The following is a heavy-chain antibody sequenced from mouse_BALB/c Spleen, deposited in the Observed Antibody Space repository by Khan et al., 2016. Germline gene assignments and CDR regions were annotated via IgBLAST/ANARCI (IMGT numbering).Heavy chain of an antibody. CDR2: INPSSLYT. CDR1: GYTFTEYT. J-gene: IGHJ4*01. D-gene: IGHD1-1*01. V-gene: IGHV1-4*01. CDR3: SREGITTIIARGDYYAMDY. Sequence: QVQLKESGAELARPGASVKMSCKASGYTFTEYTMHWVKQRPGQGLEWIGYINPSSLYTKYNQKFKDKATLTADKSSSTAFMQLSSLTSEDSAVYYCSREGITTIIARGDYYAMDYWGQGTSVTVSS.